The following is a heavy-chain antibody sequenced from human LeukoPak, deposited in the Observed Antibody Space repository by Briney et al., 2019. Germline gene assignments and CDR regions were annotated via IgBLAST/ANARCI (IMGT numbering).Heavy chain of an antibody. CDR2: INHSGST. CDR3: ARDQGIVGAFDY. V-gene: IGHV4-34*01. Sequence: SETLSLTCAVYGGSFSGYYWSWIRQPPGKGLEWIGEINHSGSTNYNPPLKSRVTISVDTSKNQFSLKLSSVTAADTAVYYCARDQGIVGAFDYWGQGTLVTVSS. CDR1: GGSFSGYY. D-gene: IGHD3-22*01. J-gene: IGHJ4*02.